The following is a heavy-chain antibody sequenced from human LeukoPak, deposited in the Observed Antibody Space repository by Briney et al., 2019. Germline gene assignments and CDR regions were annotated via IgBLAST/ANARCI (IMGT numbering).Heavy chain of an antibody. D-gene: IGHD5-24*01. J-gene: IGHJ6*02. Sequence: GGSLRLSCAASGFDFEDYAIHWVRQVPGKGLEWVSGISWNSGAKAYADSVRGRYTISRDNAKNSLYLQMNSLRGEDTALYYCAKARLMAAPFYYYGMDVWGPGTTVTVSS. CDR3: AKARLMAAPFYYYGMDV. CDR1: GFDFEDYA. CDR2: ISWNSGAK. V-gene: IGHV3-9*01.